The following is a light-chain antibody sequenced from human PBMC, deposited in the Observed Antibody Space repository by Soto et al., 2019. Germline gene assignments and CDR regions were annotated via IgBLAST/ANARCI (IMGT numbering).Light chain of an antibody. Sequence: EIVLTQSPATLSLSPGERATLSCRASESVITHLAWYKQKPGQGPRLLISVASFRATGIPARFSGSGSGTDFTLTISSLEPEDFAVYYCQQRENGLTFGGGTKVEI. CDR1: ESVITH. V-gene: IGKV3-11*01. J-gene: IGKJ4*01. CDR3: QQRENGLT. CDR2: VAS.